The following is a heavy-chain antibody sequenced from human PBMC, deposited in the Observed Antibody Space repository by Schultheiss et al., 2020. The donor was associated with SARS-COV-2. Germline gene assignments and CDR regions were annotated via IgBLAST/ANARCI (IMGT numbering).Heavy chain of an antibody. CDR3: AREGVYQLRSFYYYMDV. Sequence: SQTLSLTCTVSGGSISSYYWSWIRQPPGKGLEWIGYIYYSGSTNYNPSLKSRVTISVDTSKNQFSLKLRSVTAADTAVYYCAREGVYQLRSFYYYMDVWGKGTTVTVSS. J-gene: IGHJ6*03. D-gene: IGHD2-2*01. CDR1: GGSISSYY. V-gene: IGHV4-59*12. CDR2: IYYSGST.